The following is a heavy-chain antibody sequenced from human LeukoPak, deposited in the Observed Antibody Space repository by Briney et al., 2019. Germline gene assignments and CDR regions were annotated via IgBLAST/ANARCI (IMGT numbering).Heavy chain of an antibody. V-gene: IGHV4-39*07. CDR2: IYYGGNT. D-gene: IGHD6-19*01. Sequence: PSETLSLTCTVSGGSISNGNFYWGWLRQPPGTGLEWIGHIYYGGNTYYNPSLKSRVTISVDTSKNQFFLNLDSVTAADTAVYYCARVLGYSSGWYGFDYWGQGTLVTASS. CDR3: ARVLGYSSGWYGFDY. CDR1: GGSISNGNFY. J-gene: IGHJ4*02.